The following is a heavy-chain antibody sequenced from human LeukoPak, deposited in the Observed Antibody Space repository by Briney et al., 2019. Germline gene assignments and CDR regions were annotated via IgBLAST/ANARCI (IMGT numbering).Heavy chain of an antibody. V-gene: IGHV3-53*01. D-gene: IGHD6-13*01. J-gene: IGHJ4*02. CDR1: GFTVSSNY. CDR3: ARDRRGSSSWYSDY. Sequence: PGGSLRLSCAASGFTVSSNYMSWVRQAPGKGLEWVSVIYSGGSTYYADSVKGRFTISRDNSKNTLYLQMNSLRAEDTAVYYCARDRRGSSSWYSDYWGQGTLVTVSS. CDR2: IYSGGST.